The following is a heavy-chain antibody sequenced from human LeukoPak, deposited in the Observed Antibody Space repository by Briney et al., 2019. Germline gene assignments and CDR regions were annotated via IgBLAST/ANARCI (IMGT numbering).Heavy chain of an antibody. CDR1: GGSISSGSYY. CDR3: ARDVGYCSSTSCSSSGWYDY. CDR2: IYTSGST. Sequence: SETLSLTCTVSGGSISSGSYYWSWIRQPAGKGLEWIGRIYTSGSTNYNPSLKSRVTISVDTSKNQFSLKLSSVTAADTTVYYCARDVGYCSSTSCSSSGWYDYWGQGTLVTVSS. D-gene: IGHD2-2*01. V-gene: IGHV4-61*02. J-gene: IGHJ4*02.